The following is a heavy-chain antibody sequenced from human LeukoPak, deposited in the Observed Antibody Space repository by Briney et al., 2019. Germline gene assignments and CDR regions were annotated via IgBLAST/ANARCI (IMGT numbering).Heavy chain of an antibody. CDR3: AKSYYYGSGDSFDY. V-gene: IGHV3-23*01. D-gene: IGHD3-10*01. Sequence: GGSPRLSCTASGFTFSDYGMHWVRQAPGKRPEWVSGISASGDSPYYADSVKGRFTISRDNSKNTLYLQMNSLRAEDTAVYYCAKSYYYGSGDSFDYWGQGTLVTVSS. J-gene: IGHJ4*02. CDR2: ISASGDSP. CDR1: GFTFSDYG.